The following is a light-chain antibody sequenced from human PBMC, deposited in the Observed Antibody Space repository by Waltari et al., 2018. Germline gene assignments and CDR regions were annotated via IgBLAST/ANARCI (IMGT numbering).Light chain of an antibody. CDR2: WAS. CDR3: QQYSNTPPYT. CDR1: QSLLYSSNNKNY. V-gene: IGKV4-1*01. Sequence: DIVMTQSSDSLAVSLGERATINCKSSQSLLYSSNNKNYLAWYQQKPGQPPKLLIYWASIRESGVPDRFSGSGSGTDFTLTISSLQAEDVAVYYCQQYSNTPPYTFGQGTKLEIK. J-gene: IGKJ2*01.